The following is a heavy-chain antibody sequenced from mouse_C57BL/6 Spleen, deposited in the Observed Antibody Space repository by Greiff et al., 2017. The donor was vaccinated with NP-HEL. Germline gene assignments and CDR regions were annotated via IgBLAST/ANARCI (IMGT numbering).Heavy chain of an antibody. V-gene: IGHV1-70*01. Sequence: QVQLQQPGAELVKPGASVKLSCKASGYTFTSYWMHWVKQRPGQGLEWIGQIFPASGSTYYNEMYKDKAALTVDTSSSTAYMQLSSLTSEDTAVYFCARKGQGDYWGQGTTLTVSS. J-gene: IGHJ2*01. CDR1: GYTFTSYW. CDR2: IFPASGST. CDR3: ARKGQGDY.